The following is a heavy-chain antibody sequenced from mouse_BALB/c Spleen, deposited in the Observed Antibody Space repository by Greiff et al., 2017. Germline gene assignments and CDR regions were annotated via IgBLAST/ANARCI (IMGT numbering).Heavy chain of an antibody. CDR3: ARGYYYGSSYKDYAMDY. J-gene: IGHJ4*01. D-gene: IGHD1-1*01. V-gene: IGHV5-6-3*01. Sequence: EVQLVESGGGLVQPGGSLKLSCAASGFTFSSYGMSWVRQTPDKRLELVATINSNGGSTYYPDSVKGRFTISRDNAKNTLYLQMSSLKSEDTAMYYCARGYYYGSSYKDYAMDYWGQGTSVTVSS. CDR1: GFTFSSYG. CDR2: INSNGGST.